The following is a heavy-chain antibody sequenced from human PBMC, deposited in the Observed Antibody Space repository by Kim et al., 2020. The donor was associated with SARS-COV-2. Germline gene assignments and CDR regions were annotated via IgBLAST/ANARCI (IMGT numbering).Heavy chain of an antibody. J-gene: IGHJ3*02. Sequence: ASVKVSCKASGYTFTDYYVHWMRQAPGQGLEYLGWINPNSGATNYAQKFLGRVTMTRDTSINTAYMELSRLTSDDTAVYSCARESSNWGYAFDIWGQGTRVTVSS. V-gene: IGHV1-2*02. CDR1: GYTFTDYY. CDR2: INPNSGAT. CDR3: ARESSNWGYAFDI. D-gene: IGHD7-27*01.